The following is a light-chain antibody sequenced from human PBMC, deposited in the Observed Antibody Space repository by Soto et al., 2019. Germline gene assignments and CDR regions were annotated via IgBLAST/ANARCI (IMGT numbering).Light chain of an antibody. CDR2: GAS. Sequence: EIVLTQSPGTLSLSPGERATLSCRASQSVTSSYLAWYQQKLGQAPRLLIYGASTRATGIPDRFSGSGSGTDFTLTISRLEPEDFAVYYYQQYGSSPRYTVGQGTKLEIK. CDR3: QQYGSSPRYT. J-gene: IGKJ2*01. V-gene: IGKV3-20*01. CDR1: QSVTSSY.